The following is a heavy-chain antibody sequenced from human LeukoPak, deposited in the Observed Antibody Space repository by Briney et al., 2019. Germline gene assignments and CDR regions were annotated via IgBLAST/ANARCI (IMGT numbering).Heavy chain of an antibody. CDR2: IYSGGST. Sequence: GGSLRLSCAASGFSVSVNYMSWVRQAPGKELEWVSVIYSGGSTHYADSVKGRFTISRDNSKNTLFLQMNSLRAEDTAVYYCARADGTGGPYDYWGQGTLVTVSS. J-gene: IGHJ4*02. D-gene: IGHD3/OR15-3a*01. V-gene: IGHV3-53*01. CDR3: ARADGTGGPYDY. CDR1: GFSVSVNY.